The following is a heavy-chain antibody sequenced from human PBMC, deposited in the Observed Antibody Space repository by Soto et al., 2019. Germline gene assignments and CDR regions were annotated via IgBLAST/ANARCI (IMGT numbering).Heavy chain of an antibody. V-gene: IGHV1-69*01. Sequence: QAQLMQSWAEVKEPGSSVKVSCKASGGTFSGYAISWVRQAPGQGLEWLGGIIPIFGITNYAQKFQNRLTIAADESSATVYMDLRSLTSEDSAIYYCARDPRSITGTTSSEDFQHWGQGTLVSVS. CDR3: ARDPRSITGTTSSEDFQH. J-gene: IGHJ1*01. D-gene: IGHD1-1*01. CDR2: IIPIFGIT. CDR1: GGTFSGYA.